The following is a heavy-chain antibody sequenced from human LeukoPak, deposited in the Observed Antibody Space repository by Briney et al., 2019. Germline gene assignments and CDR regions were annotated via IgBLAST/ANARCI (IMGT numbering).Heavy chain of an antibody. CDR2: INPNSGGT. CDR1: GYTFTGYY. CDR3: ARDRSEYCSSTSCYKGYYYYMDV. J-gene: IGHJ6*03. D-gene: IGHD2-2*02. V-gene: IGHV1-2*02. Sequence: ASVKVSCTASGYTFTGYYMHWVRQAPGQGLEWMGWINPNSGGTNYAQKFQGRVTMTRDTSISTAYMELSRLRSDDTAVYYCARDRSEYCSSTSCYKGYYYYMDVWGKGTTVTVSS.